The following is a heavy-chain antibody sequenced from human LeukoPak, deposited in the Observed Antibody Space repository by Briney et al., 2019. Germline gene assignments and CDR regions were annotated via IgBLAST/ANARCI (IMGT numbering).Heavy chain of an antibody. Sequence: PSETLSLTCAVYGGSFSGYYWSWVRQAPGKGLEWVANIKQDGSEKYYVDSVKGRFTISRDNAKNSLYLQMNSLRAEDTAVYYCARLLRYFDTGVKGPPDYWGQGTLVTVSS. CDR2: IKQDGSEK. D-gene: IGHD3-9*01. J-gene: IGHJ4*02. CDR1: GGSFSGYY. V-gene: IGHV3-7*01. CDR3: ARLLRYFDTGVKGPPDY.